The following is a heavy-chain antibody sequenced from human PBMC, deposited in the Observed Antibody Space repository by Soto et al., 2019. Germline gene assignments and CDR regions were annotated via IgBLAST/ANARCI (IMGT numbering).Heavy chain of an antibody. J-gene: IGHJ3*02. Sequence: PWWSLRLSCSASVFSCSTYWMSWVRNAPWKGLEWLANIKQDEKKIYYVDSVKGRFTISGDSAKNSLFLIMDSLRPEDTAVYYCAAYNTSRHAAFDIWRQGTMVTVSS. CDR1: VFSCSTYW. CDR3: AAYNTSRHAAFDI. D-gene: IGHD1-1*01. CDR2: IKQDEKKI. V-gene: IGHV3-7*01.